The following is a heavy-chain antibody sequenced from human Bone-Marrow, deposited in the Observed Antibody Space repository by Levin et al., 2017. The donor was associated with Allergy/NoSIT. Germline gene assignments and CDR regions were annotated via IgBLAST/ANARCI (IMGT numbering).Heavy chain of an antibody. Sequence: GGSLRLSCAASGFTFSAYDMKWIRQAPGKGLEWVSMISDSGTTTRYADSLKGRFTISRDNSKNTVFLQMNSLRAEDTAMYYCATHWGKVRGGDSWGQGTLVTVSS. CDR3: ATHWGKVRGGDS. J-gene: IGHJ5*01. D-gene: IGHD3-10*01. CDR2: ISDSGTTT. CDR1: GFTFSAYD. V-gene: IGHV3-23*01.